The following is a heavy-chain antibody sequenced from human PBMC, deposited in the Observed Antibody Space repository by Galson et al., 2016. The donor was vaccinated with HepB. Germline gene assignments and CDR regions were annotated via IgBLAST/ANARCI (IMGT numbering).Heavy chain of an antibody. CDR2: ISGSGGST. J-gene: IGHJ4*02. D-gene: IGHD1-1*01. Sequence: SLRLSCAASGFTFSSYAMTWVRQAPGKGLEWVSGISGSGGSTYYADSVKGRLTISRDNSKNTLYLQMYILRAEDTAVFYCAKGYGIFDYWGQGTLVTVSS. CDR3: AKGYGIFDY. CDR1: GFTFSSYA. V-gene: IGHV3-23*01.